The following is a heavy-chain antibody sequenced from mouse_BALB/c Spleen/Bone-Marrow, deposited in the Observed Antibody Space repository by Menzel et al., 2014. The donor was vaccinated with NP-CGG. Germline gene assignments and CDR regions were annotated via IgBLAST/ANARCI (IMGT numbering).Heavy chain of an antibody. Sequence: VKLMESGAELVKPGASVKLSCKASGYSFTNYYMYWVKQWPGQGLEWIGEINPSNGGTNFNEKFKSKATLTVDKSSSTAFMQLSSLTSEDSAVYYCTRSNYGYWFFDVWGAGTMVTVSS. CDR3: TRSNYGYWFFDV. V-gene: IGHV1S81*02. CDR2: INPSNGGT. D-gene: IGHD1-1*01. J-gene: IGHJ1*01. CDR1: GYSFTNYY.